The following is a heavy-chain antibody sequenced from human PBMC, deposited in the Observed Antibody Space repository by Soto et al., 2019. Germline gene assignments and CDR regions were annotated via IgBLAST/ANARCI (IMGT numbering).Heavy chain of an antibody. CDR1: GFTFSTYA. J-gene: IGHJ4*02. Sequence: GGSLRLSCAASGFTFSTYAMSWVRQAPGKGLEWVSTVSNTGGRTYYPDSVKGWFTVSRDNSRNTLYLQMNSLSAEDTAIYYCAKRESTGFFDSWGQGTLVTVSS. V-gene: IGHV3-23*01. CDR3: AKRESTGFFDS. CDR2: VSNTGGRT.